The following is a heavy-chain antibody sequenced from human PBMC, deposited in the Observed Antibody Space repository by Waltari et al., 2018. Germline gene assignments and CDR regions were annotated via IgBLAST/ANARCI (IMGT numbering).Heavy chain of an antibody. CDR3: VKERGLQRFFDS. Sequence: EVQLVESGGGLVQPGGSRRPWCSPSTFTFTDPAMHWVRQAAGKGLEYVSSISTDGSSTYYADSVKGRFTISRDNSKDTLYLHMSSLRREDTAVYYCVKERGLQRFFDSWGQGTLVTVSS. CDR1: TFTFTDPA. CDR2: ISTDGSST. D-gene: IGHD1-1*01. V-gene: IGHV3-64D*06. J-gene: IGHJ4*02.